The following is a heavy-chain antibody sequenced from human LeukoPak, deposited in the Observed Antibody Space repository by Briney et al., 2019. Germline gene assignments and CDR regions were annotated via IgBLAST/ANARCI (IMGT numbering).Heavy chain of an antibody. CDR1: GFTFSSYA. D-gene: IGHD5-12*01. J-gene: IGHJ4*02. V-gene: IGHV3-23*01. CDR2: ITGSGGST. CDR3: AKEGTVSGSHYFDH. Sequence: GGSLRLSCAASGFTFSSYAMNWVRQAPGKGLGWISVITGSGGSTSYADSVKGRFTISRDNSKNTLYLQMNSLRAEDTAVYYCAKEGTVSGSHYFDHWGQGTLVTVSS.